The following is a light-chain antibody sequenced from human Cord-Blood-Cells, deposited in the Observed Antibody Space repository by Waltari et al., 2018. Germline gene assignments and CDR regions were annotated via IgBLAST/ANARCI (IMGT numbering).Light chain of an antibody. V-gene: IGLV2-14*03. CDR2: DVS. CDR3: SSYTSSSTLV. Sequence: SALTQPASVSGSPGQSITISCTGTSSDVGGYNYVSWYQQHPGKAPKLMIYDVSNRPSWVSNRFSGAKSGNTASLTSSGLQAEDEADYYCSSYTSSSTLVFGGGTKLTVL. CDR1: SSDVGGYNY. J-gene: IGLJ3*02.